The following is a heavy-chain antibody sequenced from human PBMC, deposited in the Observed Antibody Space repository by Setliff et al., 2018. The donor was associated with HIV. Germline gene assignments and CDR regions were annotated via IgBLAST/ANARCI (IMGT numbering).Heavy chain of an antibody. CDR1: GYTFTSYG. J-gene: IGHJ3*02. CDR2: ISAYNGNT. V-gene: IGHV1-18*01. D-gene: IGHD5-12*01. CDR3: ARDLRWLRIRFSDAFDI. Sequence: ASVKVSCKASGYTFTSYGISWVRQAPGQGLEWMGWISAYNGNTDYAQKLQGRVTLTTDTSTSTAYMELRSLRSDDTAVYYCARDLRWLRIRFSDAFDIWGQGTMVTVSS.